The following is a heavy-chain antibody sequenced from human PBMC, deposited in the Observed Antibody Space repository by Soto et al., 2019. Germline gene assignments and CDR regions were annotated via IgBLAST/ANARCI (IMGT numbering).Heavy chain of an antibody. Sequence: QVQLVQSGAEVKKPGASVKVSCKASGYTFTGYYMHWVRQAPGQGLEWMGWINPNSGGTNYAQKFQGWVTMTRDTSIRTAYMELSRLRSDDTAVYYCARDLGQLGHDCGMDGWCQVTTVTVSS. D-gene: IGHD6-6*01. CDR3: ARDLGQLGHDCGMDG. CDR2: INPNSGGT. CDR1: GYTFTGYY. V-gene: IGHV1-2*04. J-gene: IGHJ6*02.